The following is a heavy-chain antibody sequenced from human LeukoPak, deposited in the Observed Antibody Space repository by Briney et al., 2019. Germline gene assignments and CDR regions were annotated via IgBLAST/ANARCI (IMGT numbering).Heavy chain of an antibody. CDR2: IRYDGSNK. Sequence: GGSLRLSCAASGFTFSSYGMHWVRQAPGKGLEWVAFIRYDGSNKYYADSVKGRFTISRDNSKNTLYLQMNSLRAEDTAVYYCARGNYYDSSGFDYWGQGTLVTVSS. V-gene: IGHV3-30*02. J-gene: IGHJ4*02. CDR3: ARGNYYDSSGFDY. CDR1: GFTFSSYG. D-gene: IGHD3-22*01.